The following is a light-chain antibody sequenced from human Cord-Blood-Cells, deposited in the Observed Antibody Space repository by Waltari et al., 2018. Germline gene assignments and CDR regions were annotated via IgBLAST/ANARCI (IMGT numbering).Light chain of an antibody. CDR3: SADTSSSTHVV. J-gene: IGLJ2*01. V-gene: IGLV2-14*01. CDR2: EVS. CDR1: SSDVGGYNY. Sequence: QSALTQPASVSGSPGQSITISCTGTSSDVGGYNYVSWYQQHPGKAPKLMIYEVSNRPSGVANGFAGARSGDAASLSICGRQAEDEAGYDCSADTSSSTHVVVGGGTKLTVL.